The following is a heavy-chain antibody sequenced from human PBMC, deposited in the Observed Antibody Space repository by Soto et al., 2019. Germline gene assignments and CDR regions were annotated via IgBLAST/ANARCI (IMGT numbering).Heavy chain of an antibody. Sequence: PGGSLRLSCIASGFTFSSFTMSWVRQAPGKGLEWVSGITGSAGRTYYADSVKGRFTISRDNSQKTVWLQMKSLRADDTAVYYCAKGSDRYDGSGQYGSGYFRNWGLGTLVTVSS. V-gene: IGHV3-23*01. CDR1: GFTFSSFT. D-gene: IGHD3-10*01. CDR3: AKGSDRYDGSGQYGSGYFRN. J-gene: IGHJ1*01. CDR2: ITGSAGRT.